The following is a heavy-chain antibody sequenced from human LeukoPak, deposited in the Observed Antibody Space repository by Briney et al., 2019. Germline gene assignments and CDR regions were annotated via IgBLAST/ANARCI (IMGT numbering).Heavy chain of an antibody. J-gene: IGHJ4*02. CDR1: GYTFTGYY. CDR2: INPNSGGT. D-gene: IGHD6-13*01. Sequence: GASVKVSFKASGYTFTGYYMHWVRQAPAQGLEWMGGINPNSGGTNYAQKFQGRVTMTSDTSISTDYMELSRLRSDDTSVYYCARLSYSSSWYFDYWGQGTLVTVSS. V-gene: IGHV1-2*02. CDR3: ARLSYSSSWYFDY.